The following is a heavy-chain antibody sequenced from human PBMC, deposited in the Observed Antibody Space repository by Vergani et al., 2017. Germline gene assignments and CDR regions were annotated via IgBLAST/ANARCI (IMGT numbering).Heavy chain of an antibody. Sequence: QLQLQESGPGLVKPSETLSLTCTVSGGSISSSSYYWGWIRQPPGKGLEWIGSIYYSGSTYYNPSLKSRVTISVDTSKNQFSLKLSSVTAADTAVYYWARDFVGANRVVVPAADSPATSWGQGTMVTVSS. V-gene: IGHV4-39*07. CDR3: ARDFVGANRVVVPAADSPATS. J-gene: IGHJ3*01. CDR1: GGSISSSSYY. D-gene: IGHD2-2*01. CDR2: IYYSGST.